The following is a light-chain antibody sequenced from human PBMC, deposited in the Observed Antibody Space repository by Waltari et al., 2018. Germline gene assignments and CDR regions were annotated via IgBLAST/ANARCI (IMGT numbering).Light chain of an antibody. V-gene: IGKV3-15*01. Sequence: EIVMTQSPATLSVSPGERATLSCRASQSVSSNLAWYQQKPGQAPRLLIYGESTMDTGIPARFSGSGSGTEFTLTISSLQSEDFAVYYCQQYNNWPSMYTFGQGTKLEIK. CDR1: QSVSSN. CDR2: GES. CDR3: QQYNNWPSMYT. J-gene: IGKJ2*01.